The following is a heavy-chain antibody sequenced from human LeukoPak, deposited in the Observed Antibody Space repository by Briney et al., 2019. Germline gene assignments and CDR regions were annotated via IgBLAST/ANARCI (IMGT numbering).Heavy chain of an antibody. D-gene: IGHD5-24*01. Sequence: GGSLRLSCAASGFTFSSSSINWVRQAPGKGLEWVSYISSGSTYIYYADSVKDRFTISRDDAKNSLYLQMNNLRVEDTAVYYCAREAAVETHWGQGTLVTVSS. J-gene: IGHJ4*02. V-gene: IGHV3-21*04. CDR2: ISSGSTYI. CDR3: AREAAVETH. CDR1: GFTFSSSS.